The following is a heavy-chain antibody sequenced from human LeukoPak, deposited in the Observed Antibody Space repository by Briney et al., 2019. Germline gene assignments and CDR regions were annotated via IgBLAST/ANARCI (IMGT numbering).Heavy chain of an antibody. Sequence: QSGGSLRLSCAASGFTFSSYAMHWVRQAPGKGLEWVAVISYDGSNKYYADSVKGRFTISRDNSKNTLYLQMNSLRAEDTAVYYCARDQNSLVVPAAVPGCFDYWGQGTLVTVSS. CDR1: GFTFSSYA. CDR3: ARDQNSLVVPAAVPGCFDY. D-gene: IGHD2-2*01. V-gene: IGHV3-30-3*01. CDR2: ISYDGSNK. J-gene: IGHJ4*02.